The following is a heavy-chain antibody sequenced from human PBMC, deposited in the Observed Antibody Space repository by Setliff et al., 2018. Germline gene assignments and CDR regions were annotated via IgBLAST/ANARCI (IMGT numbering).Heavy chain of an antibody. D-gene: IGHD5-18*01. Sequence: SVKVSCKASGGTFSSYAISWVRQAPGQGLEWMGGIIPILGIANYAQKFQGRVTITADKSTSTAYMELSSLRSEDSAVYYCARDRGPDTAMEISDYWGQGTMVTVSS. V-gene: IGHV1-69*10. CDR3: ARDRGPDTAMEISDY. CDR2: IIPILGIA. J-gene: IGHJ4*03. CDR1: GGTFSSYA.